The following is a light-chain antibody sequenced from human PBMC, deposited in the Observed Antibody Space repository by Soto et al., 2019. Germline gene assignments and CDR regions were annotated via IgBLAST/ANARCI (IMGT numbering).Light chain of an antibody. J-gene: IGKJ2*01. CDR2: AGS. CDR1: QSISNY. CDR3: QQSNSSPYT. Sequence: DIQMTQFPTSLSASVWDRVIISVLAGQSISNYLNWYQQKPGQAPKLLIYAGSLLHSGVPSRFSGSGSGTEFTLTISSLQPEDFALYYCQQSNSSPYTFGQGTKVDIK. V-gene: IGKV1-39*01.